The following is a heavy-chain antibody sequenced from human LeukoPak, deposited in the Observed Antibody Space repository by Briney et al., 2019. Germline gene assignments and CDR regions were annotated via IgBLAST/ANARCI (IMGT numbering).Heavy chain of an antibody. J-gene: IGHJ4*02. CDR2: IYYSGNT. D-gene: IGHD1-26*01. V-gene: IGHV4-39*01. CDR3: ARHAYSGSYYFDY. CDR1: GGSIRGRSYY. Sequence: SETLSLTCTVSGGSIRGRSYYWGWIRQPPGKGLEWIGSIYYSGNTYYNPSLKSRVDISVDTSKNQFSLKLSSVTAADTAVYYSARHAYSGSYYFDYWGQGTLVTVSS.